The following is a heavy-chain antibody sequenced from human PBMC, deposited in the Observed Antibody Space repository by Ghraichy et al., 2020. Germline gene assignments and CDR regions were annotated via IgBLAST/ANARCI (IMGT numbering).Heavy chain of an antibody. J-gene: IGHJ4*02. V-gene: IGHV3-64D*06. CDR3: GVDFEY. CDR2: INNNRGST. D-gene: IGHD2-15*01. Sequence: GGSLRLSCSASGFTFSSYAIHWVRQAPGKGLEYVSVINNNRGSTYYADSVKGRFIISRDNSKNTLYLQMSSLRSEDTAVYFCGVDFEYWGQGTLVTVSS. CDR1: GFTFSSYA.